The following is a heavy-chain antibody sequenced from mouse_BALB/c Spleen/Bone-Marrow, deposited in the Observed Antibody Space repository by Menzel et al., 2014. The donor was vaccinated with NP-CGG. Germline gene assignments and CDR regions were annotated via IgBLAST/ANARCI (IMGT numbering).Heavy chain of an antibody. CDR3: ARHYYGSSHFAY. D-gene: IGHD1-1*01. CDR2: ILPGSGST. J-gene: IGHJ3*01. CDR1: GYTFSSYW. V-gene: IGHV1-9*01. Sequence: VQLQQSGAELMKPGASVKISCKATGYTFSSYWIEWVKQRPGHGLEWIGEILPGSGSTNYNEKFKGKATFTADTSSNPASIQLRSLTSEDSAVYYCARHYYGSSHFAYWGQGTLVTVSA.